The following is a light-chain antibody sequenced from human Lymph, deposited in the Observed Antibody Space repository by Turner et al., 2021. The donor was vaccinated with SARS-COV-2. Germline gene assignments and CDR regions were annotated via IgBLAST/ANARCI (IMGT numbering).Light chain of an antibody. CDR3: QQCKSYPLT. CDR1: QAITSA. V-gene: IGKV1-13*02. CDR2: DAS. J-gene: IGKJ4*01. Sequence: AIQLTPSPSSLSAAVGDRVTITCRASQAITSALAWSQQKPGNAPKLLIYDASSLESGVTSRFSGSGSGTDFTLTISSLQPEDFATYYCQQCKSYPLTFGGGTKVEIK.